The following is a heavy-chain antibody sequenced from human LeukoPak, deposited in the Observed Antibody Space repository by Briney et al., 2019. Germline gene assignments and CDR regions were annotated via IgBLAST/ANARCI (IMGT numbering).Heavy chain of an antibody. J-gene: IGHJ4*02. V-gene: IGHV3-11*01. Sequence: GGSLRLSCAASGFTFSDYYMSWICQAPGKGLEWVSYISSSGSTIYYADSVKGRFTISRDNSKNTLYLQMNSLRAEDTAVYYCAKRGPGSPQSGKYYFDYWGQGTLVTVSS. CDR3: AKRGPGSPQSGKYYFDY. CDR2: ISSSGSTI. CDR1: GFTFSDYY. D-gene: IGHD3-10*01.